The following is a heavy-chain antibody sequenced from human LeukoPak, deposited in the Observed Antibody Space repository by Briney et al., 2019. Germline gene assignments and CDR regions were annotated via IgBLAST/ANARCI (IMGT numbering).Heavy chain of an antibody. CDR1: GITFSDYW. D-gene: IGHD2-21*02. CDR2: IKQDGSVK. CDR3: SLGDTFDI. Sequence: GSLRLSCAASGITFSDYWMTWVRQAPGKGLEWVANIKQDGSVKQYLGSVKGRLTISRDNAKNSLYLEMNSLRAEDTAVYYCSLGDTFDIWGRGTMVTVSS. J-gene: IGHJ3*02. V-gene: IGHV3-7*01.